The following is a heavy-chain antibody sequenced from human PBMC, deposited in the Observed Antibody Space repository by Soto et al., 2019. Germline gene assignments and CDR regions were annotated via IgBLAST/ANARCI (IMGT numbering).Heavy chain of an antibody. D-gene: IGHD3-22*01. J-gene: IGHJ4*02. Sequence: SETLSLTCTGSGGSISSYYWSWIRQPPGKGLEWIGYIYYSGSTNYNPSLKSRVTISVDTSKNQFSLKLSSVTAADTAVYYCARDYREIPHHESSGYFDYGGQGTLVTVSA. CDR3: ARDYREIPHHESSGYFDY. CDR2: IYYSGST. V-gene: IGHV4-59*01. CDR1: GGSISSYY.